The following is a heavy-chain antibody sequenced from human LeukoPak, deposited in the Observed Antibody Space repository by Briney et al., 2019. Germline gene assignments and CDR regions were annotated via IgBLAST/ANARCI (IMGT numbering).Heavy chain of an antibody. J-gene: IGHJ1*01. CDR1: GFTSSSHG. Sequence: HSGGSLRLSCAASGFTSSSHGMNWVRQAPGKGLEWVSGISPSGGITYYTDSVKGRFTISRDNSKNTQSLQMNSLRAEDTAVYYCAKDDDWGRYKHWGQGTLVTVSS. V-gene: IGHV3-23*01. CDR3: AKDDDWGRYKH. D-gene: IGHD3-16*01. CDR2: ISPSGGIT.